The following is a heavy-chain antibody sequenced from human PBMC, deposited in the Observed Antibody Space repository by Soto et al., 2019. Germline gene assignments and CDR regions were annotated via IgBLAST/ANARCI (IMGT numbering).Heavy chain of an antibody. J-gene: IGHJ4*02. CDR2: IYYSGST. V-gene: IGHV4-39*01. CDR3: ARGNWNYGVY. Sequence: SLTCTVSGGSISSSSYYWGWIRQPPGKGLEWIGSIYYSGSTYYNPSLKSRVTISVDTSKNQFSLKLSSVTAADTAVYYCARGNWNYGVYWGQGTLVTVSS. D-gene: IGHD1-7*01. CDR1: GGSISSSSYY.